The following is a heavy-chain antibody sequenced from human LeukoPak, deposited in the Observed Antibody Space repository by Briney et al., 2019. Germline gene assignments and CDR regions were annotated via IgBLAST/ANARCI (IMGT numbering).Heavy chain of an antibody. CDR2: TYYRSKWYN. J-gene: IGHJ6*03. Sequence: SQTLSLTCAISGDSVSSNSAAWNWIRQSPSRGLEWLGRTYYRSKWYNDYAVSVKSRITINPDTSKNQFSLQLNSVTPEDTAVYYCARVDLQGRDNYCYYYMDVWGKGTTVTVSS. CDR1: GDSVSSNSAA. CDR3: ARVDLQGRDNYCYYYMDV. D-gene: IGHD5-24*01. V-gene: IGHV6-1*01.